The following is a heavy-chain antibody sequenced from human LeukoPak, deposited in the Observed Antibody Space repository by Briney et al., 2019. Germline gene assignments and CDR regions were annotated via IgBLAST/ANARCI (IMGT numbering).Heavy chain of an antibody. D-gene: IGHD3-10*01. V-gene: IGHV3-30-3*01. Sequence: PGGSLRLSCAASGFTFSSYAMHWVRQAPGKGLEWVAVISYDGSNKYYADSVKGRFTISRDNSKNTLYLQMNSLRAEDTAIYYCAKDQVGGIPDAFDIWGQGTMVAVSS. CDR1: GFTFSSYA. CDR2: ISYDGSNK. CDR3: AKDQVGGIPDAFDI. J-gene: IGHJ3*02.